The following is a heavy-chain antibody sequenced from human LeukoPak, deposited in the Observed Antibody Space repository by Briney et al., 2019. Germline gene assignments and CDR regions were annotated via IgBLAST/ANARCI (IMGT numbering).Heavy chain of an antibody. J-gene: IGHJ3*02. CDR1: GYTFTGYY. D-gene: IGHD5-18*01. CDR2: INPNSGGT. CDR3: ARVDTAMVSYAFDI. V-gene: IGHV1-2*02. Sequence: GASVKVSCKASGYTFTGYYMHWVRQAPGQGLEWMGWINPNSGGTNYAQKFQGRVTITADKSTSTAYMELSSLRSEDTAVYYCARVDTAMVSYAFDIWGQGTMVTVSS.